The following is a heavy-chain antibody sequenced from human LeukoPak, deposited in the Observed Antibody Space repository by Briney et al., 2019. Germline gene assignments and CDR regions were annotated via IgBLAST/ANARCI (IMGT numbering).Heavy chain of an antibody. CDR1: GYTLTELS. CDR2: FDPEDGET. V-gene: IGHV1-24*01. Sequence: GASVKVSCKVSGYTLTELSMHWVRQAPGKGLEWMGGFDPEDGETIYAQKFQGRVTMTEDTSTDTAYMELSSLRSEDTAVYYCATPRPAGSSGPMTFDYWGQGTLVTVSS. D-gene: IGHD3-22*01. CDR3: ATPRPAGSSGPMTFDY. J-gene: IGHJ4*02.